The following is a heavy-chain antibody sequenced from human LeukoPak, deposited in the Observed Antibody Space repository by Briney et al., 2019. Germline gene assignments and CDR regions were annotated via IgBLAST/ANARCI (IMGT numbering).Heavy chain of an antibody. Sequence: GGSLRLSCAASGFTFSSYGMSWVRQAPGKGLEWVSAISGSGGSTYYADSVKGRFTISRDNSKNTLYLQMNSLRAEDTAVYYCAKSGYGSGSYYNRMTYYYCYYMDVWGKGTTVTISS. CDR3: AKSGYGSGSYYNRMTYYYCYYMDV. J-gene: IGHJ6*03. CDR2: ISGSGGST. CDR1: GFTFSSYG. D-gene: IGHD3-10*01. V-gene: IGHV3-23*01.